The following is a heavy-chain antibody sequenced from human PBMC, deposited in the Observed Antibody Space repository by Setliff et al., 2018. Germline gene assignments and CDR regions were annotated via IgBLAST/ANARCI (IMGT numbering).Heavy chain of an antibody. J-gene: IGHJ3*02. Sequence: PGGSLRLSCAASGFTFSGYYMQWVRQAPGKGLEWVSTISSSSIYIAYADSVKGRFTISRDNARNSLYLQMNSLRVEDTAVYYCAKDKYSSGPDAFHIWGQGTMVTVSS. CDR3: AKDKYSSGPDAFHI. CDR1: GFTFSGYY. V-gene: IGHV3-21*01. D-gene: IGHD3-22*01. CDR2: ISSSSIYI.